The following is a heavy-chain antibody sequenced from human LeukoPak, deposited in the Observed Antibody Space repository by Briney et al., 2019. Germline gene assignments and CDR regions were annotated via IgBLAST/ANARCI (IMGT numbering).Heavy chain of an antibody. J-gene: IGHJ4*02. Sequence: GASVKVSCKASGYTFTSYYMHWVRQAPGQGLEWMGIINPSGGSTSYAQKFQGRVTMTRDTSTSTVYMELSSLRSEDTAVYYCARGLYYYDSSGPPELFDYWGQGTLVTVSS. D-gene: IGHD3-22*01. CDR2: INPSGGST. CDR3: ARGLYYYDSSGPPELFDY. V-gene: IGHV1-46*01. CDR1: GYTFTSYY.